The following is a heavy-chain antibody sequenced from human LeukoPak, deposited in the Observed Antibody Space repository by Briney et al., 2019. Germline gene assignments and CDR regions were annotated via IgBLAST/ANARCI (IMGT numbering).Heavy chain of an antibody. V-gene: IGHV3-48*01. Sequence: PGGSLRLSCAASGFIFTSYSMKWVRQAPGKGLEWVSYIRSNSSAIYYADSVEGRFTIFRDNAKSSLFLQMNSLRVEDTAVYYCARDPVEWEQLLDYWGQGTLVTVSS. CDR2: IRSNSSAI. J-gene: IGHJ4*02. D-gene: IGHD1-26*01. CDR1: GFIFTSYS. CDR3: ARDPVEWEQLLDY.